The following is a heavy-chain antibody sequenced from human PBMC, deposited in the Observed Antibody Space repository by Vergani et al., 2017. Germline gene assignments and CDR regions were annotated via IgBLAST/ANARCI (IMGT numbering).Heavy chain of an antibody. J-gene: IGHJ4*02. Sequence: QVQLVQSGAEVKKPGASVKVSCKASGYTFTGYYMHWVRQAPGQGLEWMGWINPNSGGTNYAQKFQGRVTITADKSTSTAYMELSSLRSEDTAVYYCAKDLGRFLEWFVFDYFDYWGQGTLVTVSS. V-gene: IGHV1-2*02. CDR3: AKDLGRFLEWFVFDYFDY. CDR2: INPNSGGT. D-gene: IGHD3-3*01. CDR1: GYTFTGYY.